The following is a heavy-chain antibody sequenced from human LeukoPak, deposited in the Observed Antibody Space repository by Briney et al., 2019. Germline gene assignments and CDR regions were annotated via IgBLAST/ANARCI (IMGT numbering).Heavy chain of an antibody. CDR1: GYDFSTYW. J-gene: IGHJ4*02. CDR3: ARASRDGYNQNFDH. D-gene: IGHD5-24*01. Sequence: GESLKISCKALGYDFSTYWNAWVRQRPGKGLEWMWFIYPGGSETRYDPSFQGQVTISADRSTSTAYLQWSSLRASDTAMYYCARASRDGYNQNFDHWGQGTLVTVSS. V-gene: IGHV5-51*03. CDR2: IYPGGSET.